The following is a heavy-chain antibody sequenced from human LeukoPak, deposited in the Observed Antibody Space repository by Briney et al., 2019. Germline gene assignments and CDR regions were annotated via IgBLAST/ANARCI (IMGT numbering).Heavy chain of an antibody. V-gene: IGHV5-51*01. D-gene: IGHD5-24*01. CDR2: IYTGGSET. CDR3: ARASRDGYNQNFDH. CDR1: GYSFSTYW. Sequence: GEPLKTSCKCLGYSFSTYWNAWVRQTPGKGLEWMGIIYTGGSETRYDPSFQGQVTISADSSTSTAYLQWSSLRASDTAMYYCARASRDGYNQNFDHWGQGTLVTVSS. J-gene: IGHJ4*02.